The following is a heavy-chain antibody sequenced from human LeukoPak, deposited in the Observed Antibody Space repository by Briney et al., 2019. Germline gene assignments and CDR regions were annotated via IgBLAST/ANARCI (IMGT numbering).Heavy chain of an antibody. CDR1: GGSISSYY. D-gene: IGHD5-18*01. J-gene: IGHJ4*02. Sequence: ETLSLTCTVTGGSISSYYWSWIRQPPGKGLEWIGYIYYHGSTNYNPSLKSRVSISVDTSKTQFSLRLRSVTAADTAVYYCARRPPDMVAFDYWGQGTLVTVAS. CDR3: ARRPPDMVAFDY. V-gene: IGHV4-59*01. CDR2: IYYHGST.